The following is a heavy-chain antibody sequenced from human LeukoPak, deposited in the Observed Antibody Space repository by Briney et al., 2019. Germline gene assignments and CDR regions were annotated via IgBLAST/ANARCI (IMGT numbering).Heavy chain of an antibody. CDR3: AKDLSSAITSALVLDV. CDR1: GFTFDDYA. CDR2: ITWNRDNI. V-gene: IGHV3-9*01. D-gene: IGHD3-22*01. Sequence: LRLSCTVSGFTFDDYAMHWVRHTPGKGLEWVAGITWNRDNIGYGDSVKGRFTISRDNVKNVLYLQMNSLRPEDTALYYCAKDLSSAITSALVLDVWGQGTTV. J-gene: IGHJ6*02.